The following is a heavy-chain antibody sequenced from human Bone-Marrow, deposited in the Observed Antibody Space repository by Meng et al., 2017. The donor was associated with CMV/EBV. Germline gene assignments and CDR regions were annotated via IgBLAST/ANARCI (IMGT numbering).Heavy chain of an antibody. CDR2: IRSKAYGGTT. CDR3: ARIGSSSWGMGYDVDY. J-gene: IGHJ4*02. V-gene: IGHV3-49*04. CDR1: GFTFGDYA. Sequence: GESLKISCTASGFTFGDYAMSWVRQAPGKGLKWVGFIRSKAYGGTTEYAASVKGRFTISRDDSKSIAYLQMNSLKTEDTAVYYCARIGSSSWGMGYDVDYWGQGTLVTGSS. D-gene: IGHD6-13*01.